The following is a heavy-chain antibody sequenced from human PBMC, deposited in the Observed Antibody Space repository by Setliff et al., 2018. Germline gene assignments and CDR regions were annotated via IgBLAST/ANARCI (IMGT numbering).Heavy chain of an antibody. V-gene: IGHV1-69*05. D-gene: IGHD2-15*01. CDR3: ARELLSSRSQGEIDY. CDR2: IIPIFGTA. J-gene: IGHJ4*02. CDR1: GGTFSSYA. Sequence: SVKVSCKASGGTFSSYAISWVRQAPGQGLEWMGGIIPIFGTANYAQKFQGRVTITTDESTSTAYMELSSLRAEDTAVYYCARELLSSRSQGEIDYWGQGTLVTVSS.